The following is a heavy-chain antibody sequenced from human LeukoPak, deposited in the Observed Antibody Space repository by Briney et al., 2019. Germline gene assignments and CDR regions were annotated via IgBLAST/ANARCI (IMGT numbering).Heavy chain of an antibody. J-gene: IGHJ4*02. CDR2: INTNTGNA. CDR1: GYTFSSYA. D-gene: IGHD4-17*01. Sequence: ASVKVSCKASGYTFSSYAMNWVRQAPGQGLEWMGWINTNTGNATYAQGFTGRFVFSLDTSVSTAYLQISSLKAEDTAVYYCASGPTVTYVALWGQGNLVTASS. CDR3: ASGPTVTYVAL. V-gene: IGHV7-4-1*02.